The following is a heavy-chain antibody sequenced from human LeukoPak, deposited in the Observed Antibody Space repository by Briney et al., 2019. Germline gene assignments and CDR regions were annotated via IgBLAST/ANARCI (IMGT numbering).Heavy chain of an antibody. D-gene: IGHD6-13*01. CDR2: IIPILGIA. CDR3: ARDSYSSSWSLYFDY. J-gene: IGHJ4*02. V-gene: IGHV1-69*04. CDR1: GGTFTRDA. Sequence: ASVKVSCKLSGGTFTRDAISWVRQAPGQGLEWMGRIIPILGIANYAQKFQGRVTITADRSTSTAYMELSSLRSEDTAVYYCARDSYSSSWSLYFDYWGQGTLVTVSS.